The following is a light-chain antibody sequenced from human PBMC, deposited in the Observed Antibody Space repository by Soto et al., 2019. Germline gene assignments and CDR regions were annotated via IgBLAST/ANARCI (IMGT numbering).Light chain of an antibody. CDR3: QQTFITPPTT. V-gene: IGKV1-39*01. J-gene: IGKJ2*01. CDR1: QSVNSY. Sequence: DVQMTQSPSSLSASVGDRVTITCRASQSVNSYLNWYQQKPGRAPNLLIYSASILQSGVPSRFSGRGSGTDFTLTIDSLQLEDFATYYCQQTFITPPTTFGQGTKLEIK. CDR2: SAS.